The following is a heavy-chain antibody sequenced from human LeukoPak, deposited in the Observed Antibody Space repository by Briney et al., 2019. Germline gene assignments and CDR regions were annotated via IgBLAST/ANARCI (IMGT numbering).Heavy chain of an antibody. D-gene: IGHD4-17*01. CDR2: ISSSSSYI. CDR1: GFTFSSYG. CDR3: ARGVTTWRYFDY. V-gene: IGHV3-21*01. J-gene: IGHJ4*02. Sequence: GGSLRLSCAASGFTFSSYGMSWVRQAPGKGLEGVSSISSSSSYIYYADSVKGRFTISRDNAKNTLYLQMNSLRAEDTAVYYCARGVTTWRYFDYWGQGTLVTVSS.